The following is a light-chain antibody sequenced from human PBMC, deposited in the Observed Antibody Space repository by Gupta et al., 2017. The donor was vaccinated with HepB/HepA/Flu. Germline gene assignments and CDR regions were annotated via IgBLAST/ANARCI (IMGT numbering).Light chain of an antibody. CDR2: SNN. CDR1: SSNIGSNT. V-gene: IGLV1-44*01. CDR3: AAWEDSLNGQVV. Sequence: QSVLPQPPSASGTPGQRVTISCSGSSSNIGSNTVNWYQQLPGTAPKLLIYSNNQRPSGVPDRCSGSKSGTSAALAISGLRAEDEVDYYCAAWEDSLNGQVVFGGGTKLTVL. J-gene: IGLJ2*01.